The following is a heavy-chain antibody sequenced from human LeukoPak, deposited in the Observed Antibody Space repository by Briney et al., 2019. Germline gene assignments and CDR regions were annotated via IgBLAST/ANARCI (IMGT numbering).Heavy chain of an antibody. D-gene: IGHD2-8*01. V-gene: IGHV3-72*01. CDR3: TTALFCTNGVCWDMDV. CDR1: GFTFSSYS. CDR2: IRSKPNSYTT. J-gene: IGHJ6*03. Sequence: GGSLRLSCAASGFTFSSYSMNWVRQAPGKGLEWLGRIRSKPNSYTTEYAASVKGRFTISRDDSKNSLYLQMNSLKSEDTAVYYCTTALFCTNGVCWDMDVWGKGTTVTVSS.